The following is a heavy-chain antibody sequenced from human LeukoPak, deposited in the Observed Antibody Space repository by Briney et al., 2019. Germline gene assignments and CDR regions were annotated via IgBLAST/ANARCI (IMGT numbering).Heavy chain of an antibody. J-gene: IGHJ4*02. CDR1: GGSFSGYY. V-gene: IGHV4-34*01. Sequence: SETLSLTCAVYGGSFSGYYWSWIRQPPGKGLEWIGEINHSGSTNYNPSLKSRVTISVDTSKNQFSLKLSSVTAADTAVYYCASTTDCSSSSCPHDYWGQGTLVTVSS. CDR3: ASTTDCSSSSCPHDY. D-gene: IGHD2-2*01. CDR2: INHSGST.